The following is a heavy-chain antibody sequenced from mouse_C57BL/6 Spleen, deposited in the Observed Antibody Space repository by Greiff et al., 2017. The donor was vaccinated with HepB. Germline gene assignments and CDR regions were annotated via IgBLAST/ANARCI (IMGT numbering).Heavy chain of an antibody. CDR1: GYSITSGYY. D-gene: IGHD3-1*01. V-gene: IGHV3-6*01. Sequence: EVKLQESGPGLVKPSQSLSLTCSVTGYSITSGYYWNWIRQFPGNKLEWMGYISYDGSNNYNPSLKNRISITRDTSKNQFFLKLNSVTTEDTATYYCAREGLLDWFAYWGQGTLVTVSA. J-gene: IGHJ3*01. CDR2: ISYDGSN. CDR3: AREGLLDWFAY.